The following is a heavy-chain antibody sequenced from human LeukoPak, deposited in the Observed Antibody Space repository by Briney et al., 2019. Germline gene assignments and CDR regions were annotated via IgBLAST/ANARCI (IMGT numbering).Heavy chain of an antibody. Sequence: SETLPLTCTVSGGSISSYYWSWIRQPPGKGLEWIGYIYTSGSTNYNPSLKSRVTISVDTSKNQFSLKLSSVTAADTAVYYCARRGSSSSWYFDLWGRGTLVTVSS. V-gene: IGHV4-4*09. CDR2: IYTSGST. D-gene: IGHD6-6*01. CDR1: GGSISSYY. J-gene: IGHJ2*01. CDR3: ARRGSSSSWYFDL.